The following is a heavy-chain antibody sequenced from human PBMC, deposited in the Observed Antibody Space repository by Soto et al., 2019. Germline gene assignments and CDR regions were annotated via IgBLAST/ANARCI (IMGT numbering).Heavy chain of an antibody. CDR1: GFSFDDYA. Sequence: PGGSLRLSCAASGFSFDDYAMTWVRQAPGKGLEWVSTILVDGRTFYVDSVEGRFTISRDSSQNTVYLQMNSLTAGDTALYYCAKATATGGGAFDICGQGTMVTVSS. CDR3: AKATATGGGAFDI. CDR2: ILVDGRT. V-gene: IGHV3-23*01. D-gene: IGHD2-8*02. J-gene: IGHJ3*02.